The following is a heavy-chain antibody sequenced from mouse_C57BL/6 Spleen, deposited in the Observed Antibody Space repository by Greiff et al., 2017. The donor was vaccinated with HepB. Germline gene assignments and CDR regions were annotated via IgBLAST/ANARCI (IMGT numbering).Heavy chain of an antibody. CDR1: GYTFTDYY. V-gene: IGHV1-76*01. J-gene: IGHJ1*03. Sequence: QVHVKQSGAELVRPGASVKLSCKASGYTFTDYYINWVKQRPGQGLEWIARIYPGSGNTYYNEKFKGKATLTAEKSSSTAYMQLSSLTSEDSAVYFCARYGPGYFDVWGTGTTVTVSS. CDR3: ARYGPGYFDV. CDR2: IYPGSGNT. D-gene: IGHD1-2*01.